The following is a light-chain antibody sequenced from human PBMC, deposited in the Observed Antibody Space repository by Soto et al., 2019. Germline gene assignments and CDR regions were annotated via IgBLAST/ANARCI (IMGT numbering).Light chain of an antibody. CDR2: KAS. V-gene: IGKV1-5*03. Sequence: DIQMTQSPSTLSASVGDRVTITCRASQSISSWLAWYQQKPGKAPKLLIYKASSLESGVPSRFSGSGSGTEFTLTISSLQPDDFATYYCQQYNSYQFTFGPGTKVYI. CDR3: QQYNSYQFT. J-gene: IGKJ3*01. CDR1: QSISSW.